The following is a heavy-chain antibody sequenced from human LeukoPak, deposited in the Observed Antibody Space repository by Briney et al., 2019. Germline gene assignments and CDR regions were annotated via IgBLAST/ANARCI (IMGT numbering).Heavy chain of an antibody. V-gene: IGHV4-4*07. Sequence: PSETLSLTCTVSGGSISSYYWSWIRQPAGKGLEWIGRIYTSGSTNYNPSLRSRVTMSVDTSKNQFSLKLSSVTAADTAVYYCARDDGYTFGFKTSDYWGQGTLVTVSS. D-gene: IGHD5-24*01. CDR3: ARDDGYTFGFKTSDY. CDR1: GGSISSYY. CDR2: IYTSGST. J-gene: IGHJ4*02.